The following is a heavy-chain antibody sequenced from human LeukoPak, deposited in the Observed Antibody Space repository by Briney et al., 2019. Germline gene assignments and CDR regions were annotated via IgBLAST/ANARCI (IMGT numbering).Heavy chain of an antibody. CDR3: AKEPTGDKSFDS. V-gene: IGHV4-39*07. D-gene: IGHD7-27*01. CDR1: GASISRTTYY. J-gene: IGHJ4*02. Sequence: PSETLSLTCNVSGASISRTTYYWGWFRQPPGKGLEWIATMFYNGYTYYNPSLKSRVTISIDTSENQVSLRLSFVTAADTALYYCAKEPTGDKSFDSWGQGTLVTVSS. CDR2: MFYNGYT.